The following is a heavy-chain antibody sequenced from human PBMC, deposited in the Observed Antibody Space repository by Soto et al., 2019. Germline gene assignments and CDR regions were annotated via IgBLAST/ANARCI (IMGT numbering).Heavy chain of an antibody. CDR3: ARSPGVGRSTTYSDFWSGYYYYYYGMDV. CDR2: IYSGGST. D-gene: IGHD3-3*01. V-gene: IGHV3-53*01. CDR1: GFTVSSNY. J-gene: IGHJ6*02. Sequence: HLGGSLRLSCAASGFTVSSNYMSWVRQAPGKGLEWVSVIYSGGSTYYADSVKGRFTISRDNSKNTLYLQMNSLRAEDTAVYYCARSPGVGRSTTYSDFWSGYYYYYYGMDVWGQGTTVTVSS.